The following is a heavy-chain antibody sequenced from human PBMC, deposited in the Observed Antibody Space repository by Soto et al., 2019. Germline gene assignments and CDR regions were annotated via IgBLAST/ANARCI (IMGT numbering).Heavy chain of an antibody. J-gene: IGHJ4*02. V-gene: IGHV4-59*08. D-gene: IGHD3-10*01. CDR3: AGHGWGSKH. CDR2: IYYSGST. Sequence: QVQLQESGPRLVKPSETLSLTCTVSGGSISTYYWSWIRQPPGKGLEWIVYIYYSGSTNYNPSLNSRVTISVDPSKNQLSLKLNSVTAADTAVYACAGHGWGSKHGGQGTLVTVSS. CDR1: GGSISTYY.